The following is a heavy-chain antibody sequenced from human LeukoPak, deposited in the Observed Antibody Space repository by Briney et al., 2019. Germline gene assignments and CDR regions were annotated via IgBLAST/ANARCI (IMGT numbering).Heavy chain of an antibody. Sequence: GGSLRLSCAASGFTFSSYWMSWVRQAPGKGLECVSNINENGSKKYYVDSVKGRFSISRDNAKNSLYLQMNSLRAEDTAVYYCVGDWLAGNPYHAFDLWGKGTMVTVS. CDR1: GFTFSSYW. J-gene: IGHJ3*01. CDR3: VGDWLAGNPYHAFDL. D-gene: IGHD3-22*01. V-gene: IGHV3-7*01. CDR2: INENGSKK.